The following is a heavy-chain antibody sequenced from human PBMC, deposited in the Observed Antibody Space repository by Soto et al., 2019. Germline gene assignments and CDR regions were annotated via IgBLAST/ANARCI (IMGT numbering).Heavy chain of an antibody. V-gene: IGHV1-3*01. CDR2: INAGNGST. D-gene: IGHD3-16*02. CDR3: AKTTPYYDYVWGSYREDAFDI. Sequence: ASVKVSCKASGYTFTSYAMHWVRQAPGQRLEWMGWINAGNGSTKYSQKFQGRVTITRDTSASTAYMELSSLRSEDTAVYYCAKTTPYYDYVWGSYREDAFDIWGQGTMVTISS. CDR1: GYTFTSYA. J-gene: IGHJ3*02.